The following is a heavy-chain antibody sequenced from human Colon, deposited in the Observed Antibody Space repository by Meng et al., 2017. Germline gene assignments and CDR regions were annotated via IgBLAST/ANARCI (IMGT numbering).Heavy chain of an antibody. D-gene: IGHD5-18*01. CDR1: GFTFSSYG. Sequence: GESLKIFCAASGFTFSSYGMHWVRQAPGKGLEGVAVIWYDGSNKYYANSVKGRFTISRDNSKNTLYLQMNSLRAEDTAVYYCARDRIQLWGGYFDYWGQGTLVTVSS. CDR3: ARDRIQLWGGYFDY. V-gene: IGHV3-33*01. CDR2: IWYDGSNK. J-gene: IGHJ4*02.